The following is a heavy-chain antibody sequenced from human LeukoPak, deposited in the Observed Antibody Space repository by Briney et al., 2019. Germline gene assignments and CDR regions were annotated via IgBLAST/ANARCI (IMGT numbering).Heavy chain of an antibody. D-gene: IGHD3-3*01. CDR2: IIPIFGPA. CDR3: ATGILEWLSEYFQY. J-gene: IGHJ1*01. CDR1: GGTFSSYA. Sequence: SVKVSCKASGGTFSSYAVSWVRQAPGQGREWMGMIIPIFGPAKYAQKFQGRVTITTDDSTSTAYMELSSLRSEDTALYYCATGILEWLSEYFQYWGQGTLVTVSS. V-gene: IGHV1-69*05.